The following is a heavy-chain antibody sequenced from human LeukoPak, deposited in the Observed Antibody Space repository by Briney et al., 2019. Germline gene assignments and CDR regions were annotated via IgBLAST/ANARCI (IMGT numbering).Heavy chain of an antibody. V-gene: IGHV4-39*07. CDR3: ARITFVVEGYGMDV. D-gene: IGHD2-21*01. CDR1: GGSISSNSYY. Sequence: SETLSLTCTVSGGSISSNSYYWGWIRQPPGKGLDWIGSIFYSGSTYYNPSLKSRVTISVDTSKNQFSLSLSSVTAADTAVYYCARITFVVEGYGMDVWGQGTTVTVSS. J-gene: IGHJ6*02. CDR2: IFYSGST.